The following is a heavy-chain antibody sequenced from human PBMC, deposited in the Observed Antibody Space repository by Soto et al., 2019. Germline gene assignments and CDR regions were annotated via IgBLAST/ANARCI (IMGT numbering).Heavy chain of an antibody. CDR2: IIPLYGTP. J-gene: IGHJ5*01. V-gene: IGHV1-69*12. CDR1: GGTFSDNA. CDR3: ARRIDLLLNYFDS. D-gene: IGHD3-9*01. Sequence: QVQLVQSGAEVKEPGSAVKVSCKTSGGTFSDNAITWVRRAPGQGLEWMGGIIPLYGTPSYAPTFQGRLTIKADASTSSVYLELSSLRFEDTGVYYWARRIDLLLNYFDSWGQGTLVTVSS.